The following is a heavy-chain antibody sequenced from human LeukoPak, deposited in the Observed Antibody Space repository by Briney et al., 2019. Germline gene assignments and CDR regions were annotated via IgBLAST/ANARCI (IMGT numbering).Heavy chain of an antibody. CDR1: GGSFSGYY. D-gene: IGHD6-13*01. Sequence: SETLSLTCAVYGGSFSGYYWSWIRQPPGKGLEWIGEINHSGSTNYNPSLKSRVTISVDTSKNQFSLKLSSVTAADTAVYYCARLRNRSTQQLVHYYYYYMDVWGKGTTVTVSS. J-gene: IGHJ6*03. V-gene: IGHV4-34*01. CDR2: INHSGST. CDR3: ARLRNRSTQQLVHYYYYYMDV.